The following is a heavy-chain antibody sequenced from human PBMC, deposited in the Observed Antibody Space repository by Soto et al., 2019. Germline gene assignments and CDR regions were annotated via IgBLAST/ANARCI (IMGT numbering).Heavy chain of an antibody. CDR3: AKDGYTYGSADF. CDR1: GITFSTYC. J-gene: IGHJ4*02. Sequence: QVQLVESGGGVVQPGRSLRLSCAASGITFSTYCMHWVRQAPGKGLEWVSLISSDGSNTYYSDSAKGRFTLSRDNSKNTLYLQMNSLRAEDTAVYYCAKDGYTYGSADFWGQGALVTVSS. D-gene: IGHD5-18*01. CDR2: ISSDGSNT. V-gene: IGHV3-30*18.